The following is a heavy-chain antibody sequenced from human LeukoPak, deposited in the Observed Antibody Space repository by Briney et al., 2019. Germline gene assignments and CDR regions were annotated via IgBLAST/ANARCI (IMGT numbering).Heavy chain of an antibody. CDR2: FYSGGKT. Sequence: GGSLRLSCAASGFTVSSSYMSWVRQAPGKGLEWVSVFYSGGKTYYTDSVKGRFTISRDNSKNTLYLQMNSLRAEDTAVYYCARSGDILTGYDDYWGQGTLVTVSS. V-gene: IGHV3-53*01. J-gene: IGHJ4*02. CDR1: GFTVSSSY. D-gene: IGHD3-9*01. CDR3: ARSGDILTGYDDY.